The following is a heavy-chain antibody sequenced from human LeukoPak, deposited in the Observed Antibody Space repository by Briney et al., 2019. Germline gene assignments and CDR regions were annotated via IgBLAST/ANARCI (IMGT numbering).Heavy chain of an antibody. D-gene: IGHD2-15*01. J-gene: IGHJ5*02. CDR2: ISYDGSNK. CDR3: ARVPPQDRTWFDP. V-gene: IGHV3-30-3*01. Sequence: GRSLRLSCAASGFTFSSYAMHWVRQAPGKGLEWVAVISYDGSNKYYADSVKGRFTISRDNSKNTLYLQMNSLRADDSAIYYCARVPPQDRTWFDPWGQGTLVTVSS. CDR1: GFTFSSYA.